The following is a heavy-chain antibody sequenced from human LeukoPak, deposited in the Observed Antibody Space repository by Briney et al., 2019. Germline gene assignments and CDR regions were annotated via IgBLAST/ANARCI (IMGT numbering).Heavy chain of an antibody. CDR2: IYYSGST. CDR3: ARDGYCSGGSCYSSN. CDR1: GGSISSSSYY. J-gene: IGHJ4*02. V-gene: IGHV4-39*07. Sequence: PSETLSLTCTVSGGSISSSSYYWGWIRQPPGKGLEWIGSIYYSGSTYYNPSLKSRVTISVDTSKNQFSLKLSSVTAADTAVYYCARDGYCSGGSCYSSNWGQGTLVTVSS. D-gene: IGHD2-15*01.